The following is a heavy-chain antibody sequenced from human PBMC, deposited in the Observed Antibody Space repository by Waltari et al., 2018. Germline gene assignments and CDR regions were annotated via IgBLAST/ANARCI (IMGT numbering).Heavy chain of an antibody. Sequence: EVQLLESGGGLVQPGGSLRLSCAASGFTFSSYAMSWVRQAPGKGLEWVSVIYSGGSTYYADSVKGRFTISRDNSKNTLYLQMNSLRAEDTAVYYCAKGSSGWLPDYWGQGTLVTVSS. CDR3: AKGSSGWLPDY. D-gene: IGHD6-19*01. CDR1: GFTFSSYA. CDR2: IYSGGST. J-gene: IGHJ4*02. V-gene: IGHV3-23*03.